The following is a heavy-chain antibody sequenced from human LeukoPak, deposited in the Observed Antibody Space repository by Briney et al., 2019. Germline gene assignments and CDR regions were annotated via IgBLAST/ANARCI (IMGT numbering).Heavy chain of an antibody. D-gene: IGHD1-1*01. V-gene: IGHV4-59*01. CDR3: AVTPIQANYFGY. CDR2: IYYSEST. Sequence: SETLSLTCTVSGCSISSYYWSWLRQPPGKGLEGIGYIYYSESTNHNPSLKSRVTISVDTSKNQFSLKLSSVTAADTAVYYCAVTPIQANYFGYWGQGTLVTVSS. CDR1: GCSISSYY. J-gene: IGHJ4*02.